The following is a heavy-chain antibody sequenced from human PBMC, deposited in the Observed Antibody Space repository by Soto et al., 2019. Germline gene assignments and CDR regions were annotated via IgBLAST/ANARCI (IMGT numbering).Heavy chain of an antibody. D-gene: IGHD2-2*01. V-gene: IGHV1-69*01. J-gene: IGHJ6*02. CDR2: VIPISDTT. CDR1: GGTFSSYA. CDR3: ARSPGSSTSFEIYYYYYYGMDV. Sequence: QVQLVQSGAEVKKPGSSVKVSCKASGGTFSSYAISWVRQAPGQGLEWMGGVIPISDTTNYAQKFQGRVTITADESTSTAYMERSSVRSEDTAVYYCARSPGSSTSFEIYYYYYYGMDVWGQGTTVTVSS.